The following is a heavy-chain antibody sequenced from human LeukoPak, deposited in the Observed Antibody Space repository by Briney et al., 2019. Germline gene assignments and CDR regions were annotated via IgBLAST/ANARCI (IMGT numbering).Heavy chain of an antibody. CDR1: GYTLTELS. Sequence: GASVKVSCKISGYTLTELSMHWVRQAPGKGLVWMGGFDPEDGETIYAQKVQGRVTMTEDTSTDTAYMELSSLRSEDTAVYYCATTSHGSGWYRDDAFDIWGQGTMVTASS. D-gene: IGHD6-19*01. V-gene: IGHV1-24*01. CDR3: ATTSHGSGWYRDDAFDI. J-gene: IGHJ3*02. CDR2: FDPEDGET.